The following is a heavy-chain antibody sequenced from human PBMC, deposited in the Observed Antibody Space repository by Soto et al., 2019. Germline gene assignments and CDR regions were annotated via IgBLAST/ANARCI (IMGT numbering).Heavy chain of an antibody. CDR1: GFTFANFG. CDR2: ISSSGRRT. CDR3: AKVAKSGVVAEYFDS. Sequence: LRLSCGTSGFTFANFGMGWVRQAPGKGLYWVSGISSSGRRTYYADSVKGRFTISRDNSKNTLYLQMDSPRGDDTAVYYCAKVAKSGVVAEYFDSWGQGALVTVSS. J-gene: IGHJ4*02. V-gene: IGHV3-23*01. D-gene: IGHD3-3*01.